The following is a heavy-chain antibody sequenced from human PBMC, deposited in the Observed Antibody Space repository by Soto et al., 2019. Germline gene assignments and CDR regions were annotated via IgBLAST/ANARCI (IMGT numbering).Heavy chain of an antibody. Sequence: PSETLSLTCTVSGGSISSSSFHWGWIRQPPGKGLEWIGCIYYSGSTYYSPSLKSRVTISVDRSKNQFSLKLSSVTAADTAVYYCARGKSGSLAYWGQGTLVTVSS. CDR1: GGSISSSSFH. J-gene: IGHJ4*02. CDR3: ARGKSGSLAY. CDR2: IYYSGST. V-gene: IGHV4-39*07. D-gene: IGHD1-26*01.